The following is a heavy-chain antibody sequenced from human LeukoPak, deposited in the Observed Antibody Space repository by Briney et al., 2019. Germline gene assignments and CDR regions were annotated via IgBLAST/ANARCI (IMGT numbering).Heavy chain of an antibody. V-gene: IGHV4-59*01. Sequence: KPSETLSLTCTVSGGSISSYYWSWIRQPPGKGLEWIGYIYYSGSTNYNPSLKSRVTISVDTSKNQFSLKLSSVTAADTAVYYCARAVHYYDSSGPFVDYWGQGTLVTVSS. J-gene: IGHJ4*02. CDR2: IYYSGST. D-gene: IGHD3-22*01. CDR3: ARAVHYYDSSGPFVDY. CDR1: GGSISSYY.